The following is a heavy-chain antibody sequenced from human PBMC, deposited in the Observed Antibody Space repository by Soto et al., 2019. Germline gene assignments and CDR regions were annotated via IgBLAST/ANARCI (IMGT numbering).Heavy chain of an antibody. CDR1: GYRFSNFG. CDR2: ISAYNGKT. CDR3: ARPELLEYCGGDCYALGF. J-gene: IGHJ1*01. V-gene: IGHV1-18*04. Sequence: QVRLVQSGAEVKKPGASVKVSCKASGYRFSNFGINWVRQAPGQGLEWMGWISAYNGKTNYAQKFQGRVTMTTDTSTSTAYMELRSLRSDDTAVYYCARPELLEYCGGDCYALGFWCQGTLVTVSS. D-gene: IGHD2-21*02.